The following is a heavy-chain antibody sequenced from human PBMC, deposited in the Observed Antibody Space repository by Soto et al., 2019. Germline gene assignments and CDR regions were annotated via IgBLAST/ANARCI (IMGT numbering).Heavy chain of an antibody. V-gene: IGHV4-59*01. D-gene: IGHD6-13*01. CDR2: ISHSGST. Sequence: QVQLQESGPGLVKPSETLSLTCGVSGGSISNNYWSWIRQPPGKGLEWIGYISHSGSTNYNPSLKSRVTISVDTSKKQFSLKRNSVTAADTAVYYCARGGTYSRLIIGDWFDPWGQGTLVTVAS. CDR1: GGSISNNY. J-gene: IGHJ5*02. CDR3: ARGGTYSRLIIGDWFDP.